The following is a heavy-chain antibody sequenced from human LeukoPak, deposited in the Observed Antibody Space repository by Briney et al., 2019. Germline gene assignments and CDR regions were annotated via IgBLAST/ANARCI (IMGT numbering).Heavy chain of an antibody. V-gene: IGHV4-59*08. CDR1: GGSISSYY. D-gene: IGHD6-19*01. CDR2: IYSSGSS. Sequence: PSETLSLTCTVSGGSISSYYWNWIRQPPGKGLEWIGYIYSSGSSNSDPSLKGRVAISVNTSHNQFSLKLTSVTAADTAVYYCARRSGSGWYIDYWGQGALVTVSS. CDR3: ARRSGSGWYIDY. J-gene: IGHJ4*02.